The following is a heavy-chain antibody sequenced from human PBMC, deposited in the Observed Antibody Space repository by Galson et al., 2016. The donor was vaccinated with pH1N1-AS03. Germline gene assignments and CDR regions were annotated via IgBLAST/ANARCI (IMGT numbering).Heavy chain of an antibody. CDR1: GFTFSRHC. V-gene: IGHV3-7*01. CDR3: ARDLGYGIKGYGFDN. D-gene: IGHD5-12*01. J-gene: IGHJ4*02. Sequence: SLRLSCAAPGFTFSRHCMTWVRQAPGKGLEWVANINRDGSEKDYLDSVKGRFTISRDDASNSLYLQMNSLRAEDTAMYYCARDLGYGIKGYGFDNWGQGTLVTVSS. CDR2: INRDGSEK.